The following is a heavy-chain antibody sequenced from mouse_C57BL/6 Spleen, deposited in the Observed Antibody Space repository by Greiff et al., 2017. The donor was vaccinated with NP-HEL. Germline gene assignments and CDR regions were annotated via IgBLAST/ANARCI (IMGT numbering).Heavy chain of an antibody. V-gene: IGHV1-54*01. J-gene: IGHJ2*01. Sequence: QVQLQQSGAELVRPGTSVKVSCKASGYAFTNYLIEWVKQRPGQGLEWIGVINPGSGGPNYNEKFKGKATLTADKSSSTAYMQLSSLTSEDSAVYFCAREDYGSSPFDYWGQGTTLTVSS. CDR1: GYAFTNYL. D-gene: IGHD1-1*01. CDR3: AREDYGSSPFDY. CDR2: INPGSGGP.